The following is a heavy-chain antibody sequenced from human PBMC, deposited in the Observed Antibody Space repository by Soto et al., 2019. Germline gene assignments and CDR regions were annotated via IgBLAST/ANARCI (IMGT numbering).Heavy chain of an antibody. V-gene: IGHV4-39*01. CDR3: ARDLYSSGWAPFFDY. D-gene: IGHD6-19*01. Sequence: QLQLQESGPGLVKPSETLSLTCTVSGGSISSSSYYWGWIRQPPGKGLEWIGSIYYSGSTYYNPSLKSRVTISVDTSKNQFSRKLSSVTAADTAVYYCARDLYSSGWAPFFDYWGQGTLVTVSS. CDR1: GGSISSSSYY. J-gene: IGHJ4*02. CDR2: IYYSGST.